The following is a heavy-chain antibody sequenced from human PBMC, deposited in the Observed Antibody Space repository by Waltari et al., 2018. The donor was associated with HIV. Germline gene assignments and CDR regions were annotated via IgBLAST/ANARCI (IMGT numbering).Heavy chain of an antibody. CDR1: GYTFNSYD. V-gene: IGHV1-8*01. D-gene: IGHD4-17*01. Sequence: QVQLVQSGAEVKKPGASVKVSCKASGYTFNSYDINWVRQATGQGLEWMGWMNPNRGNTGYAQKFQGRVTMTRNTSISTAYMELSSLRSEDTAVYYCARSTVSHVVVDPWGQGTLVTVSS. CDR2: MNPNRGNT. J-gene: IGHJ5*02. CDR3: ARSTVSHVVVDP.